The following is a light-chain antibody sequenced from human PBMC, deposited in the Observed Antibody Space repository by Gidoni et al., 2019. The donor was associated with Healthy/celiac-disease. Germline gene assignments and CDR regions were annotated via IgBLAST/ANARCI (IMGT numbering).Light chain of an antibody. CDR2: LGS. V-gene: IGKV2-28*01. J-gene: IGKJ2*04. CDR3: MQALQTPRS. Sequence: DIVMTQSPLSMPVTPGEPASISCRSSQSLLHSNGYNYLDWYLQKPGQSPQLLIYLGSNRASGVPDRFSGRGSGTDFTLKISRVEAEDVGVYYCMQALQTPRSFGQXTKLEIK. CDR1: QSLLHSNGYNY.